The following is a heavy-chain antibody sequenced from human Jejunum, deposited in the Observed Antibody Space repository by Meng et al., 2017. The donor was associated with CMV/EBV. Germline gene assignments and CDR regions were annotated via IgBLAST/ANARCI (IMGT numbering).Heavy chain of an antibody. V-gene: IGHV3-21*01. D-gene: IGHD3-3*01. Sequence: MSWVRQAPGKGLKWVASITGSGGNTYYADSVKGRFTISRDNAKNSVYLQMNSLRADDTAVYYCVRVFNYDYWNGYSDYYFDYWGQGTLVTVSS. J-gene: IGHJ4*02. CDR3: VRVFNYDYWNGYSDYYFDY. CDR2: ITGSGGNT.